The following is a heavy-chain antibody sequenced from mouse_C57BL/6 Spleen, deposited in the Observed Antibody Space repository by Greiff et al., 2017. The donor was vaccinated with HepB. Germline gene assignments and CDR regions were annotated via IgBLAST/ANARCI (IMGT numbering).Heavy chain of an antibody. J-gene: IGHJ4*01. CDR1: GYTFTSYW. V-gene: IGHV1-7*01. CDR3: AKWGFITTVVATPYYAMDY. CDR2: ITPSSGYT. D-gene: IGHD1-1*01. Sequence: QVQLQQSGAELAKPGASVKLSCKASGYTFTSYWMHWVKQRPGQGLEWIGYITPSSGYTKYNQKFKDKATLTADKSSSTAYMQLSSLTYEDSTVYYCAKWGFITTVVATPYYAMDYWGQGTSVTVSS.